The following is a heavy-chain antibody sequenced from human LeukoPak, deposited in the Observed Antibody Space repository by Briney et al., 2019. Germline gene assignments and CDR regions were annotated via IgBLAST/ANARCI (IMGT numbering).Heavy chain of an antibody. J-gene: IGHJ4*02. CDR3: ARDYSDYDFWSGYTDY. Sequence: GGSLRLSCAASGFTFGSYSMNGVRQAPGKGLEWVSSISSSSSYIYYADSVKGRFTISRDNAKNSLYLQMNSLRAEGTAVYYCARDYSDYDFWSGYTDYWGQGTLVTVSS. CDR1: GFTFGSYS. V-gene: IGHV3-21*01. CDR2: ISSSSSYI. D-gene: IGHD3-3*01.